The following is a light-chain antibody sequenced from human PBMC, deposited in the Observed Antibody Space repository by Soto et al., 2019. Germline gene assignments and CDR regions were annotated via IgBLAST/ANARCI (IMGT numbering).Light chain of an antibody. CDR3: CSYASSSYHV. J-gene: IGLJ1*01. V-gene: IGLV2-23*01. CDR1: TSDVGGYNL. CDR2: EGT. Sequence: QSVLRHPGSVCWSPGHSITISCSGTTSDVGGYNLVSWYQQHTAKAPKLLIYEGTQRPSGVSSRFSGSKSGNTASLTISGLQAEDEADYYCCSYASSSYHVFGTGTKVTVL.